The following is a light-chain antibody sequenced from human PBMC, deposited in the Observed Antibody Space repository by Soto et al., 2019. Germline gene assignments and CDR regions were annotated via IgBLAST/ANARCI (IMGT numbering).Light chain of an antibody. J-gene: IGKJ5*01. Sequence: EIVVTQSPGTLSLSPGERATLSCRASQSVSSSYLAWYQQKPGQAPRLLIYGASSRATGIPDRFSGSGSGTDFTLTISRLEPEDFAVYYCQQYGSSPPITFGQGTRLEFK. CDR2: GAS. CDR1: QSVSSSY. CDR3: QQYGSSPPIT. V-gene: IGKV3-20*01.